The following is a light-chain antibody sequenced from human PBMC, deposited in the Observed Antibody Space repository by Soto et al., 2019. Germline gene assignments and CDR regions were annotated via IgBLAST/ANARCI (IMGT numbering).Light chain of an antibody. CDR3: CSYAPSTTIVV. CDR2: EGS. V-gene: IGLV2-23*03. J-gene: IGLJ2*01. CDR1: SSDVGSYNI. Sequence: QSVLTQPASVSGSPGQSITISCTGTSSDVGSYNIVSWYQQHPGKAPKLIIYEGSKRPSGISNRFSGSKSGNTASLTISGLEAEDEAEYFCCSYAPSTTIVVFGGGTKLTV.